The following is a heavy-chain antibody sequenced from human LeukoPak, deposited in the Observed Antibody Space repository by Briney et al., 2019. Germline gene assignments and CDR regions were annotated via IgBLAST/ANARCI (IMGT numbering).Heavy chain of an antibody. CDR3: ARVGNYYDSSGYYLDAFDI. V-gene: IGHV1-69*13. J-gene: IGHJ3*02. Sequence: SVKVSCKASGGTFSSYAISWVRQAPGQGLEWMGGIIPILGTANYAQKFQGRVTITADESTSTAYMELSSLRSEDTAVYYCARVGNYYDSSGYYLDAFDIWGQGTMVTVSS. D-gene: IGHD3-22*01. CDR1: GGTFSSYA. CDR2: IIPILGTA.